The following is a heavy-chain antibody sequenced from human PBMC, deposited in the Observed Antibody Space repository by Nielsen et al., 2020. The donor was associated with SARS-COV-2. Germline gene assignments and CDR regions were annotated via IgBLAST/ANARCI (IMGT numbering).Heavy chain of an antibody. D-gene: IGHD3-22*01. CDR1: GYTFTNNY. Sequence: ASVKVSCKASGYTFTNNYMHWVRQAPGQGLEWMGLINPTNGGTTYAQKFLGTVTMTRDTSTGTVYMELSSLRSDDTAVYYCARDSSGTYRRVDYWGQGTLVTVSS. CDR3: ARDSSGTYRRVDY. V-gene: IGHV1-46*01. CDR2: INPTNGGT. J-gene: IGHJ4*02.